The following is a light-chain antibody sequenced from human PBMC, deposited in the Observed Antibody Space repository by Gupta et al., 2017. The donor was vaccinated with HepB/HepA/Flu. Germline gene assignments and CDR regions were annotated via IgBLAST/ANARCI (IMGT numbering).Light chain of an antibody. CDR3: HVSESAPHI. J-gene: IGKJ2*01. Sequence: DIQMTQSPSSLSASVGDRVTITCRASQSISSYLNWYQQKPGKAPKLLIYAASSLQSGVPSRSSGSGSGIDLTLIISRPQPKDIATHCIHVSESAPHIFGQGTKLEIK. CDR1: QSISSY. V-gene: IGKV1-39*01. CDR2: AAS.